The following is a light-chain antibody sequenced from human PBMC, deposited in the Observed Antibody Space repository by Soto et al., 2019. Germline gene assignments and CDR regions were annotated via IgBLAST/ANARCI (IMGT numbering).Light chain of an antibody. CDR1: ESVTNY. J-gene: IGKJ1*01. V-gene: IGKV3-11*01. CDR2: DVS. CDR3: QQRSDWPWT. Sequence: EIVLTQSPATLSFSPGERVTLSCRASESVTNYLAWYQQKPGQAPRLLVYDVSNRATGIPARFSGGGSGTDFTLTISNLEPEDFAVYYCQQRSDWPWTFGQGTKVDIK.